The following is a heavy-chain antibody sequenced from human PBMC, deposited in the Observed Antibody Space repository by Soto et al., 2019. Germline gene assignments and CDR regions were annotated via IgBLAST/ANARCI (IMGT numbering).Heavy chain of an antibody. CDR2: IKNKDNGYKT. CDR3: ARVRLGATTRYFDY. J-gene: IGHJ4*02. CDR1: GFTFSDHY. V-gene: IGHV3-72*01. D-gene: IGHD1-26*01. Sequence: EVQVVESGGGLFQPGGSLRLSCVASGFTFSDHYMDWVRQAPGKGLAGVGRIKNKDNGYKTECAASVEGRVTISRDDSKTSLSLQINSLKPEDTAVYYWARVRLGATTRYFDYWGQGALIQVSS.